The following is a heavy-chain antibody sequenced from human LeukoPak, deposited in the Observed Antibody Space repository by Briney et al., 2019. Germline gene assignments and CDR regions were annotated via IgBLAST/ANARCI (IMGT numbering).Heavy chain of an antibody. J-gene: IGHJ4*02. CDR2: MYISGTS. CDR3: ARGIGAGRDYFDY. D-gene: IGHD1-26*01. CDR1: GDSVSSGNYH. V-gene: IGHV4-61*02. Sequence: SETLSLTCTVSGDSVSSGNYHWSWIRQPAGEGLEWIGRMYISGTSNYNPSLKSRVSISVDTSRNQVSLKLTSVTTADTAVYYCARGIGAGRDYFDYWGQGTPVTVSS.